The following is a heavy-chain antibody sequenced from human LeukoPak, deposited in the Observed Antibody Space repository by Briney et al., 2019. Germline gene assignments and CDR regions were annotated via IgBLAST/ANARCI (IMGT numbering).Heavy chain of an antibody. J-gene: IGHJ3*02. V-gene: IGHV1-2*02. CDR1: GYTFTGYY. D-gene: IGHD6-19*01. CDR3: ARETLAVAGTEDAFDI. CDR2: INPNSGGT. Sequence: ASVKVSCKASGYTFTGYYMHWVRQAPGQGLEWMGWINPNSGGTNYAHKFQGRITMTRGTSISTAYMELSRLRSDDTAVYYCARETLAVAGTEDAFDIWGQGTMVTVSA.